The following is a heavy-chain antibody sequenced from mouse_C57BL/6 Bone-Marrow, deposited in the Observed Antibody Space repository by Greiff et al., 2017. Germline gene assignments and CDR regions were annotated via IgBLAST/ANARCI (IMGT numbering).Heavy chain of an antibody. J-gene: IGHJ2*01. D-gene: IGHD1-1*01. V-gene: IGHV1-39*01. CDR2: INPNYGTT. CDR3: AIYYYGSSWVDY. CDR1: GYSFTAYN. Sequence: QLKESGPELVKPGASVKISCKASGYSFTAYNMNWVKQSNGKSLEWIGVINPNYGTTSYNQKFKGKATLTVDQSSSTAYMQLNSLTSEDSAVYYCAIYYYGSSWVDYWGQGTTLTVSS.